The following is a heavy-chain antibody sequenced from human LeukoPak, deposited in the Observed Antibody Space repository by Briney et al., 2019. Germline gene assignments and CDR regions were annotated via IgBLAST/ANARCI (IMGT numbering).Heavy chain of an antibody. V-gene: IGHV4-4*07. CDR3: ARYYYDSSGSGYYFDY. D-gene: IGHD3-22*01. Sequence: SETLSLTCTGSGGSISSYYWSWIRQPAGKGLEWIGRIYTSGSTNYNPSLKSRVTMSVDTSKNQFSLKLSSVTAADTAVYYCARYYYDSSGSGYYFDYWGQGTLVTVSS. J-gene: IGHJ4*02. CDR2: IYTSGST. CDR1: GGSISSYY.